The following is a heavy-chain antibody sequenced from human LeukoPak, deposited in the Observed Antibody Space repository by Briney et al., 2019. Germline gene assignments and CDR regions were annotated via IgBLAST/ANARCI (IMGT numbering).Heavy chain of an antibody. CDR2: INSDGSST. J-gene: IGHJ3*02. CDR1: GFTFSSYW. Sequence: GGSLRLSCAASGFTFSSYWMRWVRQAPGKGLVWVSRINSDGSSTIYADSVKGRFTISRDNSKNTLYLQMNSLRAEDTAVYYCAVFYASGSYYNDPFDIWGQGTMVTVSS. V-gene: IGHV3-74*01. D-gene: IGHD3-10*01. CDR3: AVFYASGSYYNDPFDI.